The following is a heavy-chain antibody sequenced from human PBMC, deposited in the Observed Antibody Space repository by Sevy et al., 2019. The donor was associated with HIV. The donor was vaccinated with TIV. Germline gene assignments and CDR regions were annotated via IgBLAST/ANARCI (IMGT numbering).Heavy chain of an antibody. D-gene: IGHD6-13*01. CDR3: AKDMRAAAGTTTFDY. Sequence: GGSLRLSCAASGFTFDGYAMHWVRQAPGKGLEWVSGISWNSGSIGYADSVKGRFTISRDNAKNSLYLQMNSLRAEDTALYYCAKDMRAAAGTTTFDYWGQGTLVTVSS. CDR2: ISWNSGSI. J-gene: IGHJ4*02. CDR1: GFTFDGYA. V-gene: IGHV3-9*01.